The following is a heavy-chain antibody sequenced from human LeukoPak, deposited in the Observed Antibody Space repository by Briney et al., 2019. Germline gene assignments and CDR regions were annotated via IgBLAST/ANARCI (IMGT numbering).Heavy chain of an antibody. J-gene: IGHJ4*02. D-gene: IGHD1-20*01. CDR2: TSNKAKSYTT. CDR1: GFTFSDHY. Sequence: GGSLRLSCAASGFTFSDHYMDWVRQAPGKGLEWVGRTSNKAKSYTTEYAASVKDRFTISRDDSKNSLYLQMNSLRTEDTAVYYCARVTGAYYFDYWGQGTLVTVSS. V-gene: IGHV3-72*01. CDR3: ARVTGAYYFDY.